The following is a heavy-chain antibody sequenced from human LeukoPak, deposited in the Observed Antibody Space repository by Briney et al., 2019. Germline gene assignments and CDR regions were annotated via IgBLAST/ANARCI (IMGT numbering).Heavy chain of an antibody. CDR1: GFTFSSYA. D-gene: IGHD3-10*01. Sequence: GGSLRLSCAASGFTFSSYAMHWVRQAPGKGLEWVAVISYDGSNKYYADSVKGRFTISRDNSKNTLYLQMNSLRAEDTAVYYCAKDPWFGEEGFDYWGQGTLVTVSS. CDR2: ISYDGSNK. CDR3: AKDPWFGEEGFDY. J-gene: IGHJ4*02. V-gene: IGHV3-30-3*01.